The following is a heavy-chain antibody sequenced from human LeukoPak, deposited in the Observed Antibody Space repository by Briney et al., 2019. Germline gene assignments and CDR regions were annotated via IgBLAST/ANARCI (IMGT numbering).Heavy chain of an antibody. CDR3: ARSSDYQGSKRALGHY. Sequence: SETLSLTCAVYGGSFSGYYWSWIRQPPGKGLEWIGEINHSGSTDYNPSLKSRVTISVDTSKNLFSLKLGSVAAADTAVYYCARSSDYQGSKRALGHYWGQGTLVTVSS. CDR1: GGSFSGYY. V-gene: IGHV4-34*01. J-gene: IGHJ4*02. D-gene: IGHD3-10*01. CDR2: INHSGST.